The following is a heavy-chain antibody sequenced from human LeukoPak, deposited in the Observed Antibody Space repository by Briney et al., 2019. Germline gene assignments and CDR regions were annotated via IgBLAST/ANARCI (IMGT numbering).Heavy chain of an antibody. Sequence: PSETLSLTCTVSGGSISSSSYYWGWIRQPPGKGLEWIGSIYHSGSTYYNPSLKSRVTISVDTSKNQFSLKLSSVTAADTAVYYCARSGLSRFDYWGQGTLVTVSS. V-gene: IGHV4-39*07. J-gene: IGHJ4*02. CDR1: GGSISSSSYY. CDR3: ARSGLSRFDY. CDR2: IYHSGST. D-gene: IGHD4/OR15-4a*01.